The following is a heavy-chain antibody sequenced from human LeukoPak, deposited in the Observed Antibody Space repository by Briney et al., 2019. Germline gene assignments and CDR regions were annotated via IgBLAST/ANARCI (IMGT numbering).Heavy chain of an antibody. CDR2: INQDGSEK. Sequence: GGSLRLSCAASGFTFSASWMTWVRQAPGKGLEWVTNINQDGSEKYYVDSVKGRFTISRDNARNAPYLQMNSLRTEDTAVYYCARGDRGFDYWGQGTPVTVSS. CDR1: GFTFSASW. J-gene: IGHJ4*02. CDR3: ARGDRGFDY. V-gene: IGHV3-7*01.